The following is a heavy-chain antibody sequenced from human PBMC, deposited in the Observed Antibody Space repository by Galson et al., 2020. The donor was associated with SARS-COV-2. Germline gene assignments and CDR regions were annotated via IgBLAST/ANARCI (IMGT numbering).Heavy chain of an antibody. CDR2: INNSGST. D-gene: IGHD2-15*01. V-gene: IGHV4-34*01. CDR3: ARAHRRRYCSGGSCHAYYYYGMDV. CDR1: GGSFSGYY. Sequence: SETLSLTCAVYGGSFSGYYWSWIRQPPGQGLEWIGEINNSGSTNYNPSLKSRVTISVDTSKNQFSLKLSSVTAADTAVYYCARAHRRRYCSGGSCHAYYYYGMDVWGQGTTVTVSS. J-gene: IGHJ6*02.